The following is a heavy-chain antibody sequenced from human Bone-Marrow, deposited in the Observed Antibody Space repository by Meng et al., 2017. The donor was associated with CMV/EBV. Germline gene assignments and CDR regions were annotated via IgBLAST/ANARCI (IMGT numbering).Heavy chain of an antibody. V-gene: IGHV4-39*07. D-gene: IGHD6-13*01. Sequence: GSLRLSCNVSGDSIGRSSYYWGWIRQPPGKGLEWIGYSGSTYHNPSLKSRVTISIDTSKNQFSLNLTSVTAADTAVYYCVASSSWYNPVSYWVQVPLCTFSS. CDR2: YSGST. J-gene: IGHJ4*02. CDR1: GDSIGRSSYY. CDR3: VASSSWYNPVSY.